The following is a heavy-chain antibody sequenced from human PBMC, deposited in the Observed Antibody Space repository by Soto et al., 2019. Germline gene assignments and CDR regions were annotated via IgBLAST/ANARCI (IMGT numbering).Heavy chain of an antibody. CDR1: GYTFTSYG. J-gene: IGHJ4*02. CDR3: ARDILPYGDYGCYFDY. V-gene: IGHV1-18*01. CDR2: ISAYNGNT. Sequence: ASVKVSCKASGYTFTSYGISWVRQAPGQGLEWMGWISAYNGNTNYAQKLQGRVTMTTDTSTSTAYMELRSLRSDDTAVYYCARDILPYGDYGCYFDYWGQGTLVTVSS. D-gene: IGHD4-17*01.